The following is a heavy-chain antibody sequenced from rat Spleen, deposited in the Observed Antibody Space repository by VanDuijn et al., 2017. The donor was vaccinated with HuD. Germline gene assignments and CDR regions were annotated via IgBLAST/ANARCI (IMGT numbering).Heavy chain of an antibody. Sequence: EVQLVESDGGLVQPGRSLKLSCAASGFTFSNYYMAWVRQAPTKGLEWVASISTGGGNTYYRDSVKGRFTISRDNAKSTLYLQMDSLRSEDTATYYCARLNYDGSYYTGGYFDFWGPGTMVTVSS. CDR1: GFTFSNYY. D-gene: IGHD1-12*02. J-gene: IGHJ1*01. V-gene: IGHV5-25*01. CDR3: ARLNYDGSYYTGGYFDF. CDR2: ISTGGGNT.